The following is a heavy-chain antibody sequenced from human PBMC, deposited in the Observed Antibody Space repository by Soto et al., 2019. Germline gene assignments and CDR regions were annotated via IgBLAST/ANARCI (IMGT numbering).Heavy chain of an antibody. D-gene: IGHD2-21*02. Sequence: SETLSLTCIFSCESISSSSYYWGWIRQPPGKGLEWIGSIYYSGRTYYNPSFKSRVTISIDTSKNQFSLKPSSVTATDTAVYYCARQRTTVVTQAYFDHWGQGALVTVSS. V-gene: IGHV4-39*01. J-gene: IGHJ4*02. CDR2: IYYSGRT. CDR3: ARQRTTVVTQAYFDH. CDR1: CESISSSSYY.